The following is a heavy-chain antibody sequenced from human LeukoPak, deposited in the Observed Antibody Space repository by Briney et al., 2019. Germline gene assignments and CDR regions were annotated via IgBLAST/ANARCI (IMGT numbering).Heavy chain of an antibody. D-gene: IGHD3-3*01. CDR3: ARGPARLFYRGGVV. CDR2: IYTNGST. V-gene: IGHV4-61*02. CDR1: GGSISSGSDY. J-gene: IGHJ4*02. Sequence: SETLSLTCTVSGGSISSGSDYWSWIRQPAGKGLEWIGRIYTNGSTNYNPSLKSRVTISIDTSKNQFSLNLTSVTAADTAMYFCARGPARLFYRGGVVWGQGTLVTVSS.